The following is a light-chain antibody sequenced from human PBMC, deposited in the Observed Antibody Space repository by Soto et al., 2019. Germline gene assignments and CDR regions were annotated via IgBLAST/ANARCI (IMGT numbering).Light chain of an antibody. CDR2: SNN. J-gene: IGLJ2*01. Sequence: QSVLTQPPSASGTPGQRVTISCSGSSSNIGTYTVNWYQQVPGTAPKLLIYSNNQRPSGVPDRFSGSQSGTSASLAISGLQYEDESDYYCAAWDASLNGVIFGGGTKLTVL. CDR3: AAWDASLNGVI. V-gene: IGLV1-44*01. CDR1: SSNIGTYT.